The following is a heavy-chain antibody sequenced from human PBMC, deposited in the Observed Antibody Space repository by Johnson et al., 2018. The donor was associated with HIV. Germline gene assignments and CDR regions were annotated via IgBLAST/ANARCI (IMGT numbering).Heavy chain of an antibody. J-gene: IGHJ3*02. CDR1: GFTFSSYV. D-gene: IGHD3-22*01. Sequence: QMQLVESGGGVVQPGRSLRLSCAASGFTFSSYVMHWVRQAPGKGLEGVAVISFDGDNEFYADSVRDRFTISRDNSKNTLYLQMNSLRPEDTAVYYCARSSGYYGTDAFDIWGQGTMVTVSS. CDR3: ARSSGYYGTDAFDI. V-gene: IGHV3-30*04. CDR2: ISFDGDNE.